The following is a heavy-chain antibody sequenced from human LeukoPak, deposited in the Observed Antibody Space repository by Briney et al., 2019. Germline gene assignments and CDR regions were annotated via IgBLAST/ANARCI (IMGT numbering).Heavy chain of an antibody. CDR3: AIPGNSSSGSHDY. J-gene: IGHJ4*02. CDR2: IIPIFGTA. Sequence: SVKVSCKASGGTFSSYAISWVRQAPGQGLEWMGGIIPIFGTANYAQKFQGRVTITADESTSTAYMELSSLRSEDTAVYYRAIPGNSSSGSHDYWGQGTLVTVSS. V-gene: IGHV1-69*13. D-gene: IGHD6-13*01. CDR1: GGTFSSYA.